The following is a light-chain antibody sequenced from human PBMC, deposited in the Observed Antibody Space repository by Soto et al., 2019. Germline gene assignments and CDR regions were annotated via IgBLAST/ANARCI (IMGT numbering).Light chain of an antibody. Sequence: DIQMTQSPSTLSTSVGDRVTITCRASQSISRWLAWYQQRPGKAPKILIFDASILKSGVPSRFSGSGSGTEFTLTISSLQPDDFATYYCQQYNSYSTWTFGQGTEVEVK. J-gene: IGKJ1*01. CDR3: QQYNSYSTWT. CDR1: QSISRW. CDR2: DAS. V-gene: IGKV1-5*01.